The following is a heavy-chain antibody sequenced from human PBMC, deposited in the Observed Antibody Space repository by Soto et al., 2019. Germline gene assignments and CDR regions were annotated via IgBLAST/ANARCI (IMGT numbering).Heavy chain of an antibody. J-gene: IGHJ4*02. D-gene: IGHD3-16*01. V-gene: IGHV4-34*09. Sequence: TLSLTCAVDGGSFSGYYWSWIRHPPGKGLEWIGEINHSGSTYYNPSLKSRVTISVDTSKNQFSLKLSSVTAADTAVYYCARGGESDWAFDYWGQGTLVTVS. CDR3: ARGGESDWAFDY. CDR2: INHSGST. CDR1: GGSFSGYY.